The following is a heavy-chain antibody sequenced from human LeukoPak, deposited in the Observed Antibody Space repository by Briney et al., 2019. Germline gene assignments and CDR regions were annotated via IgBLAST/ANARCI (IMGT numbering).Heavy chain of an antibody. CDR2: IRYDGSNK. CDR3: AKDKIAARPSSRLDY. J-gene: IGHJ4*02. CDR1: GFIFSNYA. V-gene: IGHV3-30*02. D-gene: IGHD6-6*01. Sequence: GGSLRLSCAASGFIFSNYAMNWVRQAPGKGLEWVALIRYDGSNKYYADSVKGRFTISRDNSKNTLYLQMNSLRAEDTAVYYCAKDKIAARPSSRLDYWGQGTLVTVSS.